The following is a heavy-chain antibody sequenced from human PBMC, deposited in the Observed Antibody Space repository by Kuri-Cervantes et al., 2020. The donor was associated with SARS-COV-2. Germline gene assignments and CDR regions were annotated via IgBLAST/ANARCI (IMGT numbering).Heavy chain of an antibody. CDR1: GYTFSDSY. CDR3: ARDFWPSGGYFDY. V-gene: IGHV1-2*02. CDR2: IAPNSGGT. D-gene: IGHD3-10*01. J-gene: IGHJ4*02. Sequence: ASVKVSCKASGYTFSDSYIHWVRQAPGQGLEWMGWIAPNSGGTKYAQKFQGRVTMTRDTSISTAYMELSRLRSDDTAVYYCARDFWPSGGYFDYWGQGTLVTVSS.